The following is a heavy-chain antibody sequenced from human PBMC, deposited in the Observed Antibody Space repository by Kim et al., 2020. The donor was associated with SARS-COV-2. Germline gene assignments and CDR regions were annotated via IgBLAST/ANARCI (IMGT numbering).Heavy chain of an antibody. Sequence: SETLSLTCAVYGGSFSGYYWSWIRQPPGKGLEWIGEINHSGSTNYNPSLKSRVTISVDTSKNQFSLKLSSVTAADTAVYYCARGGWYSSSWIRGNWFDP. CDR1: GGSFSGYY. CDR3: ARGGWYSSSWIRGNWFDP. J-gene: IGHJ5*02. D-gene: IGHD6-13*01. V-gene: IGHV4-34*01. CDR2: INHSGST.